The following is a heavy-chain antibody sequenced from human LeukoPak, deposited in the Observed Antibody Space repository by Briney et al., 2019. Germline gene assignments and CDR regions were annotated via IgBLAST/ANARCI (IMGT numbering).Heavy chain of an antibody. CDR1: GGSISSSSYY. D-gene: IGHD3-22*01. CDR2: IYTSGST. CDR3: ARILRGYYDSSGYYDYYYYYMDV. Sequence: SETLSLTCTVSGGSISSSSYYWSWIRQPAGKGLEWIGRIYTSGSTNYNPSLKSRVTMSVDTSKNQFSLKLSSVTAADTAVYYCARILRGYYDSSGYYDYYYYYMDVWGKGTTVTVSS. V-gene: IGHV4-61*02. J-gene: IGHJ6*03.